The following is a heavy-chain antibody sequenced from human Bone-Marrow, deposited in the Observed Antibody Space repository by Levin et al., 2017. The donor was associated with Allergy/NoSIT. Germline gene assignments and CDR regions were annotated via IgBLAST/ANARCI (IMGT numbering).Heavy chain of an antibody. J-gene: IGHJ4*02. V-gene: IGHV3-33*01. CDR3: ARGGLAARPDY. CDR2: IWYDGSNK. D-gene: IGHD6-6*01. CDR1: GFIFSNYA. Sequence: GESLKISCAASGFIFSNYAMHWVRQAPGKGLEWVAIIWYDGSNKYYGDSVKGRFTISRDNSKNTLYLQMNILRAEDTAVYYCARGGLAARPDYWGQGTLVTVSS.